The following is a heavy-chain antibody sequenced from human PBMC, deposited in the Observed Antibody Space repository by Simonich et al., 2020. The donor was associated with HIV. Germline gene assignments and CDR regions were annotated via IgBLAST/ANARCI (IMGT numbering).Heavy chain of an antibody. V-gene: IGHV4-34*01. CDR3: ARGYSGYSFNY. Sequence: QVQLQQWGAGLLKPSGTLSLTCAVYGGSFSGYYWSWIRQPPGKGLEWIGEINHSGSTNYNPSLKNRVTMSVDTSKNQFSLKLSSVTAADTAVYYCARGYSGYSFNYWGQGTLVTVSS. CDR1: GGSFSGYY. D-gene: IGHD5-12*01. CDR2: INHSGST. J-gene: IGHJ4*02.